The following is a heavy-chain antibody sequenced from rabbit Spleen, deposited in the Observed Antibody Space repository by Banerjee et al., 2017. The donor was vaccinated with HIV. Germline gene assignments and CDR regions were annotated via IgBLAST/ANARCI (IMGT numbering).Heavy chain of an antibody. CDR2: INASTGKP. J-gene: IGHJ4*01. CDR1: GFSFSDRDV. Sequence: QEQLVESGGGLVQPEGSLTLTCKASGFSFSDRDVMCWVRQAPGKVLQWIACINASTGKPVYATWASGRITISRTSSTTVTLRMTSLTAADRATYFCARDLVVVIGWNFYLWGPGTLVTVS. V-gene: IGHV1S45*01. CDR3: ARDLVVVIGWNFYL. D-gene: IGHD2-1*01.